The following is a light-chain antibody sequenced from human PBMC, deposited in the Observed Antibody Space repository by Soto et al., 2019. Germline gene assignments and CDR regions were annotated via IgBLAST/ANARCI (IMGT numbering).Light chain of an antibody. CDR1: QSVSIN. V-gene: IGKV3-15*01. Sequence: EIVMTQSPATLSVSPGERATLSCRSSQSVSINLAWYQQKPGQAPRLLIYGASTRATGIPARFSGSGSGTEFTLTISSLEPEDFALYYCQQRSNWPITFGQGTRLEI. CDR3: QQRSNWPIT. CDR2: GAS. J-gene: IGKJ5*01.